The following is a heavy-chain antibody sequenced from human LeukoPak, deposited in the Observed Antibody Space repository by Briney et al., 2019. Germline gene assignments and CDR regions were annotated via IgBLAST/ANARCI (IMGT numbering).Heavy chain of an antibody. CDR1: GGSVSSGNYY. J-gene: IGHJ4*02. D-gene: IGHD5-24*01. Sequence: SQTLSLTCTVSGGSVSSGNYYWSWIRQPAGKGLEWIGRIYTSGSTNYNPSLKSRVTISIDASKNQFSLRLSSVTAADTAVYYCARQGGEEMATFGFYFDYWGQGTLVTVSS. CDR3: ARQGGEEMATFGFYFDY. CDR2: IYTSGST. V-gene: IGHV4-61*02.